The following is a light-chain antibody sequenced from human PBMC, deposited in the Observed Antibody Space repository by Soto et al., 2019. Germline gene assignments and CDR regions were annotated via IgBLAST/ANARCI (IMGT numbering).Light chain of an antibody. J-gene: IGLJ2*01. V-gene: IGLV2-23*01. CDR1: SSDVGSYNL. CDR2: EGS. Sequence: QSALTQPAPVSGSPGQSITISCTGTSSDVGSYNLVSWYQQHPGKAPKLMIYEGSKRPSGVSNRFSGSKSGNTASLTISGLQAEDEADYYCCSYAGSSTSHVVFGGGTKVTVL. CDR3: CSYAGSSTSHVV.